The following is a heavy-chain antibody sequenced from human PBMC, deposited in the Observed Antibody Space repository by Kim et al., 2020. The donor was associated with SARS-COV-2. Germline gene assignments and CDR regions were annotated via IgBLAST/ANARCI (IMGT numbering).Heavy chain of an antibody. CDR1: GYTFTSYG. CDR3: ASWGPLIAVAGSFYYYGMDV. CDR2: ISAYNGNT. V-gene: IGHV1-18*01. D-gene: IGHD6-19*01. J-gene: IGHJ6*02. Sequence: ASVKVSCKASGYTFTSYGISWVRQAPGQGLEWMGWISAYNGNTNYAQKLQGRVTMTTDTSTSTAYMELRSLRSDDTAVYYCASWGPLIAVAGSFYYYGMDVWGQGTTVTVSS.